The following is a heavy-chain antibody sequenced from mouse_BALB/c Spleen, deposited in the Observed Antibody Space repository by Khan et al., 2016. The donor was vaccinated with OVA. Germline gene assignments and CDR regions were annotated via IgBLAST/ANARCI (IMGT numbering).Heavy chain of an antibody. V-gene: IGHV5-6*01. CDR2: ISSGGDYT. Sequence: ELELVASGGDLVKPGWSLKLSCAASGFTFSSSSMSWVRPTPDKRLELVASISSGGDYTYLPDSVKGPFTISRDNAKNTLYLQMSDLKSEDTAMYYGADHLTGSFAYRGQATLVDVSA. CDR3: ADHLTGSFAY. CDR1: GFTFSSSS. J-gene: IGHJ3*01. D-gene: IGHD4-1*01.